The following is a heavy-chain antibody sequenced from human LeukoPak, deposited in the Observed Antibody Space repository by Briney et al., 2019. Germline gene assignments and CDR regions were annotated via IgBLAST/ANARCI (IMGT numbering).Heavy chain of an antibody. CDR2: INPNSGGT. V-gene: IGHV1-2*04. CDR3: AICSSWYDKYYFDY. Sequence: ASVKVSCKASGYTFTCYYMHWVRQAPGQGLEWMGWINPNSGGTNYAQKLQGWVTMTRDTSISTAYMELSRLRSDDTAVYYCAICSSWYDKYYFDYWGQGTLVTVSS. J-gene: IGHJ4*02. CDR1: GYTFTCYY. D-gene: IGHD6-13*01.